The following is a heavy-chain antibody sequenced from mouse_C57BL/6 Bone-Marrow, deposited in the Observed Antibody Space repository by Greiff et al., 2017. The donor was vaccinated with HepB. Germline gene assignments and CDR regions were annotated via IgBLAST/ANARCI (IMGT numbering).Heavy chain of an antibody. D-gene: IGHD2-2*01. Sequence: QVQLQQPGAELVKPGASVKMSCKASGYTFTSYWITWVKQRPGQGLEWIGDIYPGSGSTNYNEKFKSKATLTVDTSSSTAYMQLSSLTSEDSAVYYFARSVGYEIYYAMDYWGQGTSVTVSS. CDR1: GYTFTSYW. J-gene: IGHJ4*01. CDR2: IYPGSGST. V-gene: IGHV1-55*01. CDR3: ARSVGYEIYYAMDY.